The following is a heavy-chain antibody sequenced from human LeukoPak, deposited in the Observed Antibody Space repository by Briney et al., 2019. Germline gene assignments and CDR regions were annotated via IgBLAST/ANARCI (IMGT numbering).Heavy chain of an antibody. CDR2: IYTSGST. CDR3: VRQDGYNYFDY. D-gene: IGHD5-24*01. V-gene: IGHV4-4*09. Sequence: PSETLSLTCTASGGSISSYYWSWIRQPPGEGLEWIGYIYTSGSTNYNPSLKSRVTISVDTSKNQFSLKLSSVTAADTAVYYCVRQDGYNYFDYWGQGTLVTVSS. J-gene: IGHJ4*02. CDR1: GGSISSYY.